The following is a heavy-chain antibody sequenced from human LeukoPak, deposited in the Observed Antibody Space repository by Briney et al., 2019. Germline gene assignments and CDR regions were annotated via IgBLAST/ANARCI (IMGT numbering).Heavy chain of an antibody. V-gene: IGHV4-30-4*08. D-gene: IGHD1-26*01. Sequence: SETLSLTCIVSGGSISSGDYYWNWIRQPPGKGLEWIGYIYYSGSTYYNPSLKSRLTISVDTSKNQFSLRLSSVTAADTAVYYCARAFPSSGSYFDYWGQGTLVTVSS. CDR2: IYYSGST. J-gene: IGHJ4*02. CDR1: GGSISSGDYY. CDR3: ARAFPSSGSYFDY.